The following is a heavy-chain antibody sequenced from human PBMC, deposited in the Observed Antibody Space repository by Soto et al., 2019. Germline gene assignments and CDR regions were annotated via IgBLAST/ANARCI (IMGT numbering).Heavy chain of an antibody. CDR3: ARALSMGATTMGFQH. V-gene: IGHV1-18*01. J-gene: IGHJ1*01. Sequence: ASVKVSCKASGYTFTSYDISWVRQAPGQGLEWMGWISTYNGNTNYAQKLQGRVTMTTDTSTSTAYMELRSLRSDDTAVYYCARALSMGATTMGFQHWGQGTLVTVSS. D-gene: IGHD1-26*01. CDR2: ISTYNGNT. CDR1: GYTFTSYD.